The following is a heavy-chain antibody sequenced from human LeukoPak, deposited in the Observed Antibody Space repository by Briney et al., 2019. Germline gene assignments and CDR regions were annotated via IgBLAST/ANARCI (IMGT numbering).Heavy chain of an antibody. D-gene: IGHD3-10*01. CDR1: GGSLSNGGYS. CDR2: IYHSGTT. V-gene: IGHV4-30-2*01. Sequence: SQTLSLTCAVSGGSLSNGGYSWSWIRQPPGKGLERIGLIYHSGTTHYNPSLKSRLTFSLDKSKNQFSLKLTSVTAAGTALYYCARNYYGSGSFYVHNWGQGTLVTVSS. J-gene: IGHJ4*02. CDR3: ARNYYGSGSFYVHN.